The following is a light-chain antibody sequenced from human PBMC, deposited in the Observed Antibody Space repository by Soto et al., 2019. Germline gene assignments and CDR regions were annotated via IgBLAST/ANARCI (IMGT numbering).Light chain of an antibody. Sequence: ETVLTQSPGTLSWSPGERATLSFMASQSVSSSSLAWYQQRPGQAPRLLIYGTSSRATGIPDRFSGSGSGTDFTLTISRLEPEDFAVYFCQRYGSSPLITFGQGTRLEI. CDR2: GTS. J-gene: IGKJ5*01. CDR3: QRYGSSPLIT. CDR1: QSVSSSS. V-gene: IGKV3-20*01.